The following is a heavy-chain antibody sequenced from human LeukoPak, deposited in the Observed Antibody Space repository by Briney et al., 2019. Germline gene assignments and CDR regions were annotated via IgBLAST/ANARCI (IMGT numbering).Heavy chain of an antibody. CDR1: GCTFSSYA. Sequence: SVKVSCKASGCTFSSYAISWVRQAAGQGLEWMGGIIPIFGTANYAQKFQGRVTITTDESTSTAYMELSSLRSEDTAVYYCARGARYYYYMDVWGKGTTVTVSS. CDR2: IIPIFGTA. J-gene: IGHJ6*03. V-gene: IGHV1-69*05. CDR3: ARGARYYYYMDV.